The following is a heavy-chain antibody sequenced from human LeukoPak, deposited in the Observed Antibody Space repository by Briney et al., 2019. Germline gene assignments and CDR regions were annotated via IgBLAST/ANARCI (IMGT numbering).Heavy chain of an antibody. CDR1: GFTFSSYA. CDR2: ISGSGGST. Sequence: GGSLRLSCAASGFTFSSYAMSWVRQAPGKGLEWVSAISGSGGSTYYADSVKGRFTISRDNSKNTLYLQMNSLRAEDTAVYYCAKPPLRAGYNWNYGGHYFDYWGQGTLVTVSS. CDR3: AKPPLRAGYNWNYGGHYFDY. V-gene: IGHV3-23*01. D-gene: IGHD1-7*01. J-gene: IGHJ4*02.